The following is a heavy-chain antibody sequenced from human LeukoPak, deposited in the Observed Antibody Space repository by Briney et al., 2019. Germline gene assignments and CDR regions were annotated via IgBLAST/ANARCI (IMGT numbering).Heavy chain of an antibody. V-gene: IGHV3-23*01. D-gene: IGHD5-18*01. CDR2: ISGSGGST. CDR1: GFTFSSYA. CDR3: AKKPRGYSYGFFYYYYMDV. Sequence: GGSLRLSCAASGFTFSSYAMSWVRQAPGKGLEWVSAISGSGGSTYYADSVKGRFTISRDNSKNTLYLQMNSLRAEDTAVYYCAKKPRGYSYGFFYYYYMDVWGKGTTVTVSS. J-gene: IGHJ6*03.